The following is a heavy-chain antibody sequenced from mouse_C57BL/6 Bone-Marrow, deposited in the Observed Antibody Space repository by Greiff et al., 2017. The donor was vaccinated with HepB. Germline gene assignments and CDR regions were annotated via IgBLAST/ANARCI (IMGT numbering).Heavy chain of an antibody. Sequence: EVKLVESGGGLVQPGGSMKLSCVASGFTFSNYWMNWVRQSPEKGLEWVAQIRLKSDNYATHYAESVKGRFTISRDDSKSSVYLQMNNLRAEDTGIYYRPGPLWLDYFDHWGQGTTLTVSS. J-gene: IGHJ2*01. CDR3: PGPLWLDYFDH. D-gene: IGHD2-2*01. CDR1: GFTFSNYW. CDR2: IRLKSDNYAT. V-gene: IGHV6-3*01.